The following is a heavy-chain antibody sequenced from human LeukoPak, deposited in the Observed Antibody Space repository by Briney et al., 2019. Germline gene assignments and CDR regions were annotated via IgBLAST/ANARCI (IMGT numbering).Heavy chain of an antibody. J-gene: IGHJ6*02. D-gene: IGHD2-15*01. Sequence: ASVKVSCKASGYTFTIYYMHWVRQAPGQGLEWMGIINPSGGSTSYAQKFQGRVTMTRDTSTSTVYMELSSLRSEDTAVYYCARYCSGGSCPNGYGMEVWGQGTTVTVSS. CDR1: GYTFTIYY. CDR2: INPSGGST. CDR3: ARYCSGGSCPNGYGMEV. V-gene: IGHV1-46*01.